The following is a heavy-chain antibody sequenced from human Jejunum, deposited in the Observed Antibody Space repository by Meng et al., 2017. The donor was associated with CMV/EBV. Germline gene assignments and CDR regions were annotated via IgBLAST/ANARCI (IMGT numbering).Heavy chain of an antibody. CDR2: LTPKTGGT. J-gene: IGHJ6*02. CDR1: GYSFTNYY. D-gene: IGHD2-21*02. CDR3: ARHGDYLDV. V-gene: IGHV1-2*02. Sequence: SCKTSGYSFTNYYMHWVRQAPGQGLEWMGWLTPKTGGTFYAQKFQGRVTMTGDTSMSTAYMELRRLTADDTAVYYCARHGDYLDVWGQGTTVTVSS.